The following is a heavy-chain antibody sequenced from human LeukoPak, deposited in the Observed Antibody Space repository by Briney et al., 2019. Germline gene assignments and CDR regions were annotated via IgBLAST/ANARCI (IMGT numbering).Heavy chain of an antibody. D-gene: IGHD3-22*01. CDR1: GFTFSSYA. J-gene: IGHJ4*02. CDR2: ISYDGSNK. Sequence: GGSLRLSCAASGFTFSSYAMHWVRQAPGKGLEWVAVISYDGSNKYYADSVKGRFTISRDNAKNSLYLQMNSLRAEDTALYYCAEVRGSYYDSSGLDYWGQGTLVTVSS. CDR3: AEVRGSYYDSSGLDY. V-gene: IGHV3-30-3*01.